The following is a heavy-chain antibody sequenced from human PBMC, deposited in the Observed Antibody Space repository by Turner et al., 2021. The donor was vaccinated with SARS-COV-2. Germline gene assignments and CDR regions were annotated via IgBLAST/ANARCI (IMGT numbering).Heavy chain of an antibody. CDR2: INHGEST. CDR3: ARSGWSLWYFDY. V-gene: IGHV4-34*01. CDR1: GGSFCGYY. J-gene: IGHJ4*02. D-gene: IGHD6-19*01. Sequence: QVQLQQWCAGLFKPSETLSLTCAVYGGSFCGYYWSWIRQPPGKGLEWIGEINHGESTNYNPSLKSRVTISVDTSKNQFSLKLSSVTAADTAVYYCARSGWSLWYFDYWGQGTLVTVSS.